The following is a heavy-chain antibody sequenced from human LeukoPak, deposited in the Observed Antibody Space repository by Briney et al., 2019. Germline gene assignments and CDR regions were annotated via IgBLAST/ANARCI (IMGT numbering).Heavy chain of an antibody. Sequence: PGGSLRLSCAASGFTFSSYSMNWVRQAPGKGLEWVSSISSSSSYIYYADSVKGRFTISRDNAKNSLYLQMNSLRAEGTAVYYCATQYSNYESGGDYWGQGTLVTVSS. J-gene: IGHJ4*02. CDR3: ATQYSNYESGGDY. D-gene: IGHD4-11*01. V-gene: IGHV3-21*01. CDR1: GFTFSSYS. CDR2: ISSSSSYI.